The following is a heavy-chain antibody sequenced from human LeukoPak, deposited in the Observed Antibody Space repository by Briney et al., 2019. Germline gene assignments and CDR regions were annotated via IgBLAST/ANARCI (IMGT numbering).Heavy chain of an antibody. J-gene: IGHJ4*02. V-gene: IGHV1-18*01. D-gene: IGHD6-19*01. CDR2: IRAYNGDT. CDR3: ATTTATSGSSLY. Sequence: GASVTVSCKASPDTFTRYGITWVRQAPGQGLEWMGWIRAYNGDTNYAQKFQGRVTITAERSTNTAYMELRGLTFDDTAVFYCATTTATSGSSLYWGQGTLVNVAS. CDR1: PDTFTRYG.